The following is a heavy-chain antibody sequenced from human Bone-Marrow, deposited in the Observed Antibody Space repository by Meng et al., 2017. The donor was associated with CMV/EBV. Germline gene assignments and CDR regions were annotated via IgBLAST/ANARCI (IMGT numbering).Heavy chain of an antibody. J-gene: IGHJ4*02. Sequence: FDFPFSAYYMLWLRQAPGKGLEWVSYISSSSSYTNYADSVKGRFTISRDNAKNSLYLQMNSLRAEDTAVYYCARDFIAALYYFDYWGQGTLVTVSS. CDR2: ISSSSSYT. CDR3: ARDFIAALYYFDY. D-gene: IGHD6-13*01. V-gene: IGHV3-11*06. CDR1: DFPFSAYY.